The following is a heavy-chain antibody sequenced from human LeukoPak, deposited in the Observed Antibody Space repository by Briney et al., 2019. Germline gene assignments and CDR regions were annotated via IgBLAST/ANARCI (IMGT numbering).Heavy chain of an antibody. J-gene: IGHJ4*02. D-gene: IGHD6-19*01. CDR2: IRNKANGGTA. CDR3: SRAYSTGWLGINDY. CDR1: GFSFTDYA. V-gene: IGHV3-49*04. Sequence: PGGSLRLSCTPSGFSFTDYAMTWARQAPGKGLEWVGFIRNKANGGTADYAASVKGRFTISRDDSKTTAYLQMNSLKTEDTAVYFCSRAYSTGWLGINDYWGQGTLVTVSS.